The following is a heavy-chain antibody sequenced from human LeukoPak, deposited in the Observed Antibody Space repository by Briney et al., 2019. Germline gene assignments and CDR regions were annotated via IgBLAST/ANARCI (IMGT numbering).Heavy chain of an antibody. D-gene: IGHD6-19*01. J-gene: IGHJ3*02. V-gene: IGHV2-5*02. CDR1: GFSLSTSGVG. Sequence: SGPTLVNPTQTLTLTCTFSGFSLSTSGVGVGWIRQPPGKALEWLALIYWDDDKRYSPSLKSRLTITKDTSKNQMVLTMTNMDPVDTATYYCAHIRPDSSGWNDAFDIWGQGTMVTVSS. CDR2: IYWDDDK. CDR3: AHIRPDSSGWNDAFDI.